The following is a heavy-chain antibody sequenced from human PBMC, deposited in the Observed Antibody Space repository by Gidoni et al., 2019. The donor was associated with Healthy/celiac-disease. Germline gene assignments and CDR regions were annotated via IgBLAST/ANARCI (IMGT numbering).Heavy chain of an antibody. CDR3: ASYYGGNSVSGNY. V-gene: IGHV3-21*01. J-gene: IGHJ4*02. CDR2: ISSSSSYI. CDR1: GFTFSSYS. D-gene: IGHD4-17*01. Sequence: EVQLVESGGGLVKPVGSLRLSCAASGFTFSSYSMNWVRQAPGKGLEWVSSISSSSSYIYYADSVKGRFTISRDNAKNSLYLQMNSLRAEDTAVYYCASYYGGNSVSGNYWGQGTLVTVSS.